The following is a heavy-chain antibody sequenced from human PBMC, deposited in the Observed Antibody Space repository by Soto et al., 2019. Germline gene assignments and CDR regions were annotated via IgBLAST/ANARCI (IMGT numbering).Heavy chain of an antibody. CDR1: GFTFSSYA. Sequence: PGGSLRLSCAASGFTFSSYAMHWVRQAPGKGLEWVAVISYDGSNKYYADSVKGRFTISRDNSKNTLYLQKNSLRAEDTAVYYCAREAWEITSSPYFDYWGQGTLVTVLL. J-gene: IGHJ4*02. CDR3: AREAWEITSSPYFDY. V-gene: IGHV3-30-3*01. D-gene: IGHD2-2*01. CDR2: ISYDGSNK.